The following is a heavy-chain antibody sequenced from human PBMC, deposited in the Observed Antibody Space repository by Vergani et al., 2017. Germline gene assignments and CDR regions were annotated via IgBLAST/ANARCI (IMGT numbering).Heavy chain of an antibody. D-gene: IGHD6-13*01. J-gene: IGHJ6*02. CDR1: GFTFSSYG. V-gene: IGHV3-30*18. CDR2: ISYDGSNK. CDR3: AKAWGYSSSWYLYYYYGMDV. Sequence: QVQLVESGGGVVQPGRALRLSCAASGFTFSSYGMHWVRQAPGKGLEWVAVISYDGSNKYYADSVKGRFTISRDNSKNTLYLPMNSLRAEDTAVYYCAKAWGYSSSWYLYYYYGMDVWGQGTTVTVSS.